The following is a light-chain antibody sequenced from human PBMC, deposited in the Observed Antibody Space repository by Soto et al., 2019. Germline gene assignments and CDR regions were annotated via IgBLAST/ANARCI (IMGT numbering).Light chain of an antibody. CDR2: DAS. V-gene: IGKV3-11*01. CDR1: QSVSSY. J-gene: IGKJ4*01. Sequence: IVVTQAPATLSLSPGERATLSCRASQSVSSYLAWYQQKPGQAPRLLIYDASNRATGIPARFSGSGSGTDFTLTISSLEPEDFAVYYCQQSSNWPLTFGGGTKVDIK. CDR3: QQSSNWPLT.